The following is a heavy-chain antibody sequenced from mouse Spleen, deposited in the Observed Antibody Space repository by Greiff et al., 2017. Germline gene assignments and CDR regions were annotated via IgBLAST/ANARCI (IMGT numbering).Heavy chain of an antibody. CDR1: GYTFTDYE. CDR2: IDPETGGT. D-gene: IGHD3-1*01. J-gene: IGHJ3*01. CDR3: TSSGLGDY. V-gene: IGHV1-15*01. Sequence: VQRVESGAELVRPGASVTLSCKASGYTFTDYEMHWVKQTPVHGLEWIGAIDPETGGTAYNQKFKGKATLTADKSSSTAYMELRSLTSEDSAVYYCTSSGLGDYWGQGTLVTVSA.